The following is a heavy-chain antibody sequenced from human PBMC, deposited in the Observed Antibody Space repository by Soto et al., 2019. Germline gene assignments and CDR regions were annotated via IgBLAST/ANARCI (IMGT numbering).Heavy chain of an antibody. Sequence: SGPTLVNPTQTLTLTCTFSGFSLSTSGMCVSWIRQPPGMGLEWIGSIHYSGSTQFHPSFKSRVTISVDTSKNEFSLRLRSVTAADTSVYYCARHLKAVAAAMAYWGQGIPVTVSS. CDR2: IHYSGST. CDR1: GFSLSTSGMC. CDR3: ARHLKAVAAAMAY. D-gene: IGHD6-19*01. J-gene: IGHJ4*02. V-gene: IGHV4-39*01.